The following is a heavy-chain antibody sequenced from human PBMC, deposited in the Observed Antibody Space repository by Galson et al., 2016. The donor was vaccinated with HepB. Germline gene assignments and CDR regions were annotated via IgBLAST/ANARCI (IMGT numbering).Heavy chain of an antibody. CDR2: ISSNSGGGAV. V-gene: IGHV3-11*01. D-gene: IGHD3-3*01. CDR3: ARGVGFYT. CDR1: GFTLSDSY. J-gene: IGHJ4*02. Sequence: CAASGFTLSDSYMAWIRLAPGKGLEWISYISSNSGGGAVYYADSVQGRFTISRDNAKNSLSLQMNSLRAEDTAVYYCARGVGFYTWGQGTRVTVSS.